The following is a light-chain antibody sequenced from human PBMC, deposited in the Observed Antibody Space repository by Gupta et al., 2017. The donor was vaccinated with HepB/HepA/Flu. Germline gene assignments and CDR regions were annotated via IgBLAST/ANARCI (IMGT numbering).Light chain of an antibody. CDR2: ITVDGRN. V-gene: IGLV4-69*01. CDR3: QTWVNGWV. J-gene: IGLJ3*02. Sequence: QLVLPQSPSASASLGASVTLTCTLSSGHEIYDIAWHQQQPEKGPRFLINITVDGRNTEGAGIPDGVSGSSSGANHYLTVPGRQSEDEAYYYCQTWVNGWVFGGGTKLTVL. CDR1: SGHEIYD.